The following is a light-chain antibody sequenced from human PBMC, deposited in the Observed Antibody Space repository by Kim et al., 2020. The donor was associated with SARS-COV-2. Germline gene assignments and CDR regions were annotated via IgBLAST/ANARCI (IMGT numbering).Light chain of an antibody. CDR1: NIGSNS. V-gene: IGLV3-21*04. Sequence: PGKTAQITCGGNNIGSNSVPWYQQKPGQAPVLVIYYDSDRPSGIPERFSGSNSGNTATLTISRVEAGDEADYYCQVWDSSSDHRVFGGGTQLTFL. J-gene: IGLJ3*02. CDR3: QVWDSSSDHRV. CDR2: YDS.